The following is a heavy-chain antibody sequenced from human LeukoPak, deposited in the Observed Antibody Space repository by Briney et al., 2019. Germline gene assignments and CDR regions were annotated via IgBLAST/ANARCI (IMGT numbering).Heavy chain of an antibody. CDR3: ARDLVVVVITSDLSDAFDI. J-gene: IGHJ3*02. V-gene: IGHV4-59*12. Sequence: SETLSLTCTVSGGSISTSYWSWIRQPPGKGLEWIGYIYYSGGTNHNPSLKSRVTISVDTSKNQFSLKLSSVTAADTAVYYCARDLVVVVITSDLSDAFDIWGQGTMVTVSS. CDR1: GGSISTSY. CDR2: IYYSGGT. D-gene: IGHD3-22*01.